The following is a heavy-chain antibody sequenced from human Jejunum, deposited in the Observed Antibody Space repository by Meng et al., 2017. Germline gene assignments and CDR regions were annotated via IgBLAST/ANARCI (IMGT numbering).Heavy chain of an antibody. J-gene: IGHJ4*02. CDR1: GGTVGRAGYQ. D-gene: IGHD1-26*01. CDR3: ARDHMGSLDY. CDR2: AST. V-gene: IGHV4-61*08. Sequence: QVQLQESGPGLVRPSETLSLICTGSGGTVGRAGYQWGWIRQPPGKGLEWIGYASTNYNPSLKSRVTISLDTSRNQFSLSLSSVTAADTAVYYCARDHMGSLDYWGQGILVTVSS.